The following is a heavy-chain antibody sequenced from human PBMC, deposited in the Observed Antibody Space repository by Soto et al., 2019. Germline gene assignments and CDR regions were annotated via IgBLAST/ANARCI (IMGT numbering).Heavy chain of an antibody. Sequence: TGGSLRLSCAASEFTFSTYAMSWVRQAPGKGLEWVSAISGSGATTYYAYSVKGRFTISRDTSKNTLFLQMNSLRAEDTALYYCAKSYSSNWYDYFDYWGQGT. CDR2: ISGSGATT. V-gene: IGHV3-23*01. CDR3: AKSYSSNWYDYFDY. J-gene: IGHJ4*02. D-gene: IGHD6-13*01. CDR1: EFTFSTYA.